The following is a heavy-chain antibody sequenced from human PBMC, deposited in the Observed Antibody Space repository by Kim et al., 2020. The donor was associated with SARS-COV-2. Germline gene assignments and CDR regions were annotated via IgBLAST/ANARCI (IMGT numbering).Heavy chain of an antibody. Sequence: GFLRLSCAASGFTFSSYGMHWVRQAPGKGLEWVAVISYDGSNKYYADSVKGRFTISRDNSKNTLYLQMNSLRAEDTAVYYCASNRNYYGSGSYILDYWG. CDR3: ASNRNYYGSGSYILDY. V-gene: IGHV3-30*03. CDR2: ISYDGSNK. CDR1: GFTFSSYG. D-gene: IGHD3-10*01. J-gene: IGHJ4*01.